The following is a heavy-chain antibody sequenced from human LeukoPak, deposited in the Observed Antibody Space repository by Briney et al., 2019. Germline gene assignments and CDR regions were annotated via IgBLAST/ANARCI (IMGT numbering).Heavy chain of an antibody. J-gene: IGHJ3*01. CDR2: ISSSGDSA. D-gene: IGHD6-13*01. V-gene: IGHV3-23*01. Sequence: GGSLRLSCAASGFTFNSYAMSWVRQAPGKRLEWVSAISSSGDSAYYADPVKGRFTISRDNSKKTLYLQMNSLRVEDTAVYHCVKDPYSSSWYGGNAFDLWGQGTMVTVSS. CDR1: GFTFNSYA. CDR3: VKDPYSSSWYGGNAFDL.